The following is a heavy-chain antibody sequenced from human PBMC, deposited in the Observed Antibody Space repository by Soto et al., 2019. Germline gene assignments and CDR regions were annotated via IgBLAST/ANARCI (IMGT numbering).Heavy chain of an antibody. V-gene: IGHV3-21*01. CDR3: ARDLKIVGATLGY. J-gene: IGHJ4*02. CDR2: ISSSSSYI. D-gene: IGHD1-26*01. CDR1: GFTFSSYS. Sequence: EVQLVESGGGLVKPGGSLRLSCAASGFTFSSYSMNWVRQAPGKGLEWVSSISSSSSYIYYADSVKGRFTISRDNXKNSLYLQMNSLRAEDTAVYYCARDLKIVGATLGYWGQGTLVTVSS.